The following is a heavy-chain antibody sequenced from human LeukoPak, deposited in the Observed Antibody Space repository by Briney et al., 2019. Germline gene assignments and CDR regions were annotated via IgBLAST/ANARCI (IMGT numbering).Heavy chain of an antibody. CDR1: GFTFSSYG. CDR2: IRYDGSNK. J-gene: IGHJ4*02. D-gene: IGHD2-2*01. CDR3: AKVPAAIIGGFDY. Sequence: PGGSLRLSCAASGFTFSSYGMHWVRQAPGKGLEWVAFIRYDGSNKYYADSVKGRFTISRDNSKNTLYLQMNSLRAEDTAVYYCAKVPAAIIGGFDYWGQGTLVTVSS. V-gene: IGHV3-30*02.